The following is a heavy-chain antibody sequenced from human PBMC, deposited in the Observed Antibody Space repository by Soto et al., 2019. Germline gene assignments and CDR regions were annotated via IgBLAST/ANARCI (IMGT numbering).Heavy chain of an antibody. Sequence: GGSLRLSCAASGFMFSAYAMLWVRQAPGKGLEWVAAISYDGTNKYYADSIKGRFTISRDNSANTLFLQVNSLRREDTAMYYCARDPSPYTSGWYGIDFWGHGTLVTVYS. CDR1: GFMFSAYA. CDR2: ISYDGTNK. V-gene: IGHV3-30*04. D-gene: IGHD6-19*01. J-gene: IGHJ4*01. CDR3: ARDPSPYTSGWYGIDF.